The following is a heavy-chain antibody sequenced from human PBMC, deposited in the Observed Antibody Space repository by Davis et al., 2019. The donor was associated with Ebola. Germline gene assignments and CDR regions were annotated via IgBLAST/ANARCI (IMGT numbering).Heavy chain of an antibody. D-gene: IGHD3-10*01. Sequence: GESLKISCTASGFTFGDYAMSWVRQAPGKGLEWVGFIRSKAYGGTTEYAASVKGRFTISRDDSKSIAYLQMNSLKTEDTAVYYCTREEGLLWFGELLYRVDYYYGMDVWGQGTTVTVSS. J-gene: IGHJ6*02. V-gene: IGHV3-49*04. CDR3: TREEGLLWFGELLYRVDYYYGMDV. CDR2: IRSKAYGGTT. CDR1: GFTFGDYA.